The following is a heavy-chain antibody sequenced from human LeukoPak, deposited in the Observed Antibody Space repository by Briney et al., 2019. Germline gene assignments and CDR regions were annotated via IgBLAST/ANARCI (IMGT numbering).Heavy chain of an antibody. CDR3: AKDEGFGSGSYYPDY. V-gene: IGHV3-43D*03. CDR1: GFTFDDYA. D-gene: IGHD3-10*01. Sequence: GGSLRLSCAASGFTFDDYAMHWVRQAPGKGLEWVSLISWDGGSTYYADSVKGRFTISRDNSKNSLYLQMNSLRAEDTALYYCAKDEGFGSGSYYPDYWGQGTLVTVSS. CDR2: ISWDGGST. J-gene: IGHJ4*02.